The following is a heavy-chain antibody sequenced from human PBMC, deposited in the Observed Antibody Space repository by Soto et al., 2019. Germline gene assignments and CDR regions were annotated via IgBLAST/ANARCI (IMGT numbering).Heavy chain of an antibody. CDR1: VFTCIIYC. J-gene: IGHJ4*02. V-gene: IGHV3-74*01. D-gene: IGHD3-22*01. Sequence: RLCXRLSGSCCVFTCIIYCMDWFRQAPGKGLVFVSRINSDWSSTSYADSVKGRFTISRYNAKNTLYLQMNSLRAEDTAVYYCPIDSSGYLGYCGQGTLVTVYS. CDR3: PIDSSGYLGY. CDR2: INSDWSST.